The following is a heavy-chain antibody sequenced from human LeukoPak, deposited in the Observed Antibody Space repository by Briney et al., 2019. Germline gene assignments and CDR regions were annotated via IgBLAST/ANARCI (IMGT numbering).Heavy chain of an antibody. Sequence: GRSLRLSCAASGFTFSSYGMHWVRQAPGKGLEWVAVISYDGSNKYYADPVKGRFTISRDNSKNTLYLQMNSLRAEDTAVYYCAKEIRRYYFDYWGQGTLVTVSS. CDR3: AKEIRRYYFDY. J-gene: IGHJ4*02. V-gene: IGHV3-30*18. CDR2: ISYDGSNK. CDR1: GFTFSSYG.